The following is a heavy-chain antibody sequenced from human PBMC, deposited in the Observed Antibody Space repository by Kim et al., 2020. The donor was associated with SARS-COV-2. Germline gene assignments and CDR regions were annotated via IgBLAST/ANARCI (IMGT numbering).Heavy chain of an antibody. V-gene: IGHV3-74*01. D-gene: IGHD3-3*01. J-gene: IGHJ6*02. CDR2: INNDGSGT. Sequence: GGSLRLSCAASGFTFSSYWMHWVRQAPGKGLVWVSRINNDGSGTSYADSVKGRFTISRDNAKNTLYLQMNSLRVGDTAVYYCVRGSGNYGYGMGVWGQGTTVTVSS. CDR3: VRGSGNYGYGMGV. CDR1: GFTFSSYW.